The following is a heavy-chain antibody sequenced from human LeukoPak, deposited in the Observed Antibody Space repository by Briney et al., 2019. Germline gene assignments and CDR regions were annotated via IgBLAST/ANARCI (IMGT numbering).Heavy chain of an antibody. CDR1: GGSISSSSYY. CDR3: ARHANYYASGSFYPYFDY. J-gene: IGHJ4*02. Sequence: SETLSLTCTVSGGSISSSSYYWGWIRQPPGEGLEWIGSIYYSGSTYDNPSLKSRVTISVDTSKSQFSLELSSVTAADTAVYYCARHANYYASGSFYPYFDYWGQGTLVTVSS. V-gene: IGHV4-39*01. CDR2: IYYSGST. D-gene: IGHD3-10*01.